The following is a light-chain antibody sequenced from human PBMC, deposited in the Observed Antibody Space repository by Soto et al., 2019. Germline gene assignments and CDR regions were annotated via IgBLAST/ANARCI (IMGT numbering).Light chain of an antibody. CDR2: DAS. CDR1: QSISSW. Sequence: DIQMTQSPSTLSASVGDRVTITCRASQSISSWLAWYQQKPGKAPKLLIYDASSLESGVPSRFSGSGSGTEFPLTISSLPPDDFATYSCQQYNSYSYTFGQGTKLEIK. J-gene: IGKJ2*01. CDR3: QQYNSYSYT. V-gene: IGKV1-5*01.